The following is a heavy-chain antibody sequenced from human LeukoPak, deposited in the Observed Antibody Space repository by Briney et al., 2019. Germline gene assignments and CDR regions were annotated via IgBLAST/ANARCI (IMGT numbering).Heavy chain of an antibody. CDR2: ISSSSSYI. Sequence: GGSLRLSWAASGFTFSSYSMNWVRQAPGKGLEWVSSISSSSSYIYYADSVKGRFTISRDNAKNSLYLQMNSLRAEDTAVYYCARDPKYYYGSGSYPMPWGQGTLVTVSS. CDR1: GFTFSSYS. J-gene: IGHJ5*02. V-gene: IGHV3-21*01. D-gene: IGHD3-10*01. CDR3: ARDPKYYYGSGSYPMP.